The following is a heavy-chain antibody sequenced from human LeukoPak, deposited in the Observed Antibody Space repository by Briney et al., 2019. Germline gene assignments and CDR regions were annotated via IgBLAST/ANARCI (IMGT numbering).Heavy chain of an antibody. Sequence: PGGSLRLSCAASGFTFSSYSMNWVRQAPGKGLEWVSYISSSSSTIYYADSVKGRFTISRDNAKNSLYLQMNSLRDEDTAVYYCARDRITMAWGVIGWFDPWGQGTLVTVSS. CDR3: ARDRITMAWGVIGWFDP. J-gene: IGHJ5*02. V-gene: IGHV3-48*02. CDR1: GFTFSSYS. CDR2: ISSSSSTI. D-gene: IGHD3-10*01.